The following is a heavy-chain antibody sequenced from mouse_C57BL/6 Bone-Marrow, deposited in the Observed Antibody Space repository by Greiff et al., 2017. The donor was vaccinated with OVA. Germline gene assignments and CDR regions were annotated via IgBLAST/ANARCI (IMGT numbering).Heavy chain of an antibody. J-gene: IGHJ4*01. CDR3: ARLDAMDY. CDR2: ISNGGGST. V-gene: IGHV5-12*01. Sequence: EVQLMESGGGLVQPGGSLKLSCAASGFTFSDFYMYWIRQTPEKRLEWVAYISNGGGSTYYPDTVKGRFTISRDKAKNTLYLQMSRLKSEDTAMYYCARLDAMDYWGQGTSVTVSS. CDR1: GFTFSDFY.